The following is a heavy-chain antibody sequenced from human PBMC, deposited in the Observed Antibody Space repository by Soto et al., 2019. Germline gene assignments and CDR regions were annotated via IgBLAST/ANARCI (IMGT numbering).Heavy chain of an antibody. CDR1: AFTFSSYW. CDR3: ARDLFEAARRGEYAFDI. Sequence: GGSLRLSCAASAFTFSSYWMSWVRQAPGKGLEWVANIKQDGSEKYYVDSVKGRFTISRDNAKNSLYLQMNSLRAEDTAAYYCARDLFEAARRGEYAFDIWGQGTMVTVSS. J-gene: IGHJ3*02. D-gene: IGHD3-16*01. V-gene: IGHV3-7*03. CDR2: IKQDGSEK.